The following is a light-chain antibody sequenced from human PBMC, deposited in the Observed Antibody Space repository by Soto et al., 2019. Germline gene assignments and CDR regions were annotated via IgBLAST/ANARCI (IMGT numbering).Light chain of an antibody. CDR3: AAWDDSLNGL. CDR2: NNN. Sequence: QSVLTQPPSASGTPGQRVTISCSGNSSNIGSNTVNWYQQLPGTAPKLLIYNNNQRPSGVPDRFSGSKSGTSASLAISGLQSEDEADYYCAAWDDSLNGLFGGGTKVTVL. J-gene: IGLJ2*01. V-gene: IGLV1-44*01. CDR1: SSNIGSNT.